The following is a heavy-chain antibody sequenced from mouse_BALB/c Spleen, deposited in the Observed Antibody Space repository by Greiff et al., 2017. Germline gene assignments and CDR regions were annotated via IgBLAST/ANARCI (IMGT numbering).Heavy chain of an antibody. V-gene: IGHV1-4*01. CDR3: ARGARANSFDY. D-gene: IGHD3-1*01. J-gene: IGHJ2*01. CDR1: GYTFTSYT. Sequence: QVQLKQSGAELARPGASVKMSCKASGYTFTSYTMHWVKQRPGQGLEWIGYINPSSGYTNYNQKFKDKATLTADKSSSTAYMQLSSLTSEDSAVYDCARGARANSFDYWGQGTTLTVSS. CDR2: INPSSGYT.